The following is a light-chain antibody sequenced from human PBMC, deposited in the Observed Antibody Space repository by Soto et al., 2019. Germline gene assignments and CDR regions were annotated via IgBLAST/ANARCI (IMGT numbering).Light chain of an antibody. CDR2: DAS. CDR3: QQLKSYPLS. Sequence: DIQLTQSPSFLSASVGDRVTITCRTSQDISSYLAWYQQKPGKAPQLLISDASTLQSGVPSRFSGSGSGTAFTLTISSLQPEDFATYYCQQLKSYPLSFGGGTKVEI. V-gene: IGKV1-9*01. J-gene: IGKJ4*01. CDR1: QDISSY.